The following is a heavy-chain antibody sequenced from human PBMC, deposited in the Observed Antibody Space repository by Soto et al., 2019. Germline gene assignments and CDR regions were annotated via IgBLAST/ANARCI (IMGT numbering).Heavy chain of an antibody. CDR2: ISYDESNK. Sequence: QVQLVESGGGVVQPGRSLRLSCAASGFTFSSYAMHWVRQAPGKGLEWVAVISYDESNKYYADSVKGRFTISRDNSKNTLYLQMNSLKTEDTAVYYCARDGGMTTVTTHYYYGMDVWGQGTTVTVSS. CDR3: ARDGGMTTVTTHYYYGMDV. D-gene: IGHD4-17*01. CDR1: GFTFSSYA. V-gene: IGHV3-30*04. J-gene: IGHJ6*02.